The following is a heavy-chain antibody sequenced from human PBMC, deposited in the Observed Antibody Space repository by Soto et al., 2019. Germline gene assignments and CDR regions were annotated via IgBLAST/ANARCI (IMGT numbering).Heavy chain of an antibody. V-gene: IGHV3-23*01. CDR2: ISGSGGST. J-gene: IGHJ5*02. CDR1: GFTFSSYA. D-gene: IGHD2-2*01. CDR3: AKDYCSSTSCYLYWFDP. Sequence: GGSLRLSCAASGFTFSSYAMSWVRQAPGKGLEWVSAISGSGGSTYYADSVKGRFTISRDNSKNTLYLQMNSLRAEDTAVYYCAKDYCSSTSCYLYWFDPWGQGTLVTVSS.